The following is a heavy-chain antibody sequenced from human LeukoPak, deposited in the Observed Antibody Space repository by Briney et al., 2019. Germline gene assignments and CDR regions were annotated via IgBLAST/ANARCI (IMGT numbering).Heavy chain of an antibody. CDR2: ISSSSSYI. Sequence: PSETLSLTCAVYGGSFSGYYWSWIRQPPGKGLEWVSSISSSSSYIYYADSVKGRFTISRDNAKNSLYLQMNSLRAEDTAVYYCVRLAVTTGCFDYWGQGTLVTVSS. V-gene: IGHV3-21*01. J-gene: IGHJ4*02. CDR3: VRLAVTTGCFDY. CDR1: GGSFSGYY. D-gene: IGHD4-17*01.